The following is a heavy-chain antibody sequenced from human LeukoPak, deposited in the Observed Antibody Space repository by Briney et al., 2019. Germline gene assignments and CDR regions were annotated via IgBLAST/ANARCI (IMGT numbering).Heavy chain of an antibody. CDR2: LSGSGSRT. V-gene: IGHV3-23*01. D-gene: IGHD6-19*01. CDR1: GFNFNNYA. Sequence: GGSLRLSCAGSGFNFNNYAMSWVRQAPGKGLEWVSGLSGSGSRTYYADSVKGRFTISRDNSKSTLYLQMNSLTVEDTAIYYCAKYGSGWTLYFYYYMDVWGKGTTVTVSS. J-gene: IGHJ6*03. CDR3: AKYGSGWTLYFYYYMDV.